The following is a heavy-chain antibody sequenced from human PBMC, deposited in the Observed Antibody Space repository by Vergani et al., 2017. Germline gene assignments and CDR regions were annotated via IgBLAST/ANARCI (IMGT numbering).Heavy chain of an antibody. V-gene: IGHV3-15*01. CDR3: TTSRTDFWSGYVRDAFDI. J-gene: IGHJ3*02. D-gene: IGHD3-3*01. CDR2: IKSKTDGGTT. CDR1: GFTFSSYA. Sequence: EVQLLESGGGLVQPGGSLRLSCAASGFTFSSYAMSWVRQAPGKGLEWVCRIKSKTDGGTTDYAAPVKGRFTISRDDSKNTLYLQMNSLKTEDTAVYYCTTSRTDFWSGYVRDAFDIWGQGTMVTVSS.